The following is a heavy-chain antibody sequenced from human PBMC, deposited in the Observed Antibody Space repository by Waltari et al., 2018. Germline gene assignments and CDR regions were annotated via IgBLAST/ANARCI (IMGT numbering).Heavy chain of an antibody. J-gene: IGHJ5*02. D-gene: IGHD1-26*01. Sequence: QVQLVQSGAEVKKPGSSVKVSCKASGGTFSSHSISWVRQAPGQGLEWMGGIIVILAIANYAQKFQDRLTITADESTSTAYMELSSLRSDDTAVYYCARDEGATDPVYWWFDPWGQGTLVTVSS. CDR1: GGTFSSHS. CDR3: ARDEGATDPVYWWFDP. CDR2: IIVILAIA. V-gene: IGHV1-69*04.